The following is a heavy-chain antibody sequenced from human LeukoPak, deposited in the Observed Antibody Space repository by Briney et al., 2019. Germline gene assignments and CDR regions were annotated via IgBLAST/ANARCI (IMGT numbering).Heavy chain of an antibody. CDR1: GGSISSYY. CDR2: IYYSGST. D-gene: IGHD3-3*01. CDR3: ARQTFTIFGVVYYYYMDV. V-gene: IGHV4-59*08. J-gene: IGHJ6*03. Sequence: SETLSLTRTVSGGSISSYYWSWIRQPPGKGLEWIGYIYYSGSTNYNPSLKSRVTISVDTSKNQFSLKLSSVTAADTAVYYCARQTFTIFGVVYYYYMDVWGKGTTVTVS.